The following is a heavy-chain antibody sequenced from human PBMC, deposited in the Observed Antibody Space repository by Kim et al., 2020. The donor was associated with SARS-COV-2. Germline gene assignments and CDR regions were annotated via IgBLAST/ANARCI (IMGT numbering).Heavy chain of an antibody. D-gene: IGHD5-12*01. CDR3: ARLPSPRYSGNADAFDI. Sequence: SVKVSCKSSGCTFSSYAISWVRQAPGPGLEGMGGIIPIFGTAPYAQNVNGRVTITAHASTITAYMELSSLRSADTAVCYCARLPSPRYSGNADAFDIWGPVKMVT. V-gene: IGHV1-69*13. CDR1: GCTFSSYA. CDR2: IIPIFGTA. J-gene: IGHJ3*02.